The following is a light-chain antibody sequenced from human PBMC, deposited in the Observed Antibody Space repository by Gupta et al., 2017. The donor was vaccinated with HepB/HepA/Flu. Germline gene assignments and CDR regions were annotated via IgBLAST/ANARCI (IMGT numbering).Light chain of an antibody. CDR3: KSYTSSITYV. CDR1: RSDVGGYNY. V-gene: IGLV2-14*01. CDR2: YVS. Sequence: QSALTQPASVSGSPGQSITISCTGTRSDVGGYNYVSWYQQYPGKAPKLIIYYVSNRPSGVSNRFSGSKSGNTASLTISGLQAEDEADYYCKSYTSSITYVFGTGTKVTVL. J-gene: IGLJ1*01.